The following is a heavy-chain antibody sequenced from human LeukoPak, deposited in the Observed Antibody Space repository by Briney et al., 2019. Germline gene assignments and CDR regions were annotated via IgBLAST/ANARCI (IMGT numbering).Heavy chain of an antibody. Sequence: GASVKVSCKASGYTFTSYGISWVRQAPGQGLEWMGWISAYNGNTNYAQKLQGRVTMTRDTSTTTVYMELSSRRSEDTAMYYCAREIGPRQLHLWGSAFDYWGQGTLVTVSS. CDR2: ISAYNGNT. D-gene: IGHD5-18*01. V-gene: IGHV1-18*01. CDR1: GYTFTSYG. J-gene: IGHJ4*02. CDR3: AREIGPRQLHLWGSAFDY.